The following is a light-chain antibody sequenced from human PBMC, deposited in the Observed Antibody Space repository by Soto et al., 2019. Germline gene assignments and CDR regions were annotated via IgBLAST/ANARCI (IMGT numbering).Light chain of an antibody. Sequence: QSALTQPRSVSGSPGQSVTISCTGTSSDVGNYNYVSWYQQHPGKAPKLMIYDVNKRPLGVPDRFSGSKSGNTASLTISGLQTEDEADYYCCSYAGSYTWVFGGGTKLTVL. V-gene: IGLV2-11*01. CDR3: CSYAGSYTWV. CDR1: SSDVGNYNY. CDR2: DVN. J-gene: IGLJ3*02.